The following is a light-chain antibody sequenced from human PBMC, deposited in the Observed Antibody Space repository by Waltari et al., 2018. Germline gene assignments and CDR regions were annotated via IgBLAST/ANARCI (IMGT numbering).Light chain of an antibody. Sequence: DIQMTQSPSSLSASLGDIVTISCRASQSVSRYLNWYQHKPGRAPKLLIYTTSNLQSGVPSRFSGSGSGTDFTLTISSLQPEDFGTYFCQQSYSTPPTFGQGTKVEIK. CDR2: TTS. CDR3: QQSYSTPPT. CDR1: QSVSRY. J-gene: IGKJ1*01. V-gene: IGKV1-39*01.